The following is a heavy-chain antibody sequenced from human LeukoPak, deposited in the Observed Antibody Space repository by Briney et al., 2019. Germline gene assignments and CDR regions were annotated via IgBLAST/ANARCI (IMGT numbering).Heavy chain of an antibody. J-gene: IGHJ3*02. CDR3: ASSQSVVVQYNDAFDI. CDR1: GFTFDDYA. CDR2: ISWNSGSI. D-gene: IGHD2-15*01. Sequence: GGSLRLSCAASGFTFDDYAMHWVRQAPGKGLEWVSGISWNSGSIGYADSVKGRFTISRDNSKNTLYLQMNSLRAEDTAVYYCASSQSVVVQYNDAFDIWGQGTMVTVSS. V-gene: IGHV3-9*01.